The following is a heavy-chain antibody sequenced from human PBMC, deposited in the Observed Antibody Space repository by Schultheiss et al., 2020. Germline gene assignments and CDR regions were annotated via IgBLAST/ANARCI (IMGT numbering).Heavy chain of an antibody. D-gene: IGHD4-17*01. V-gene: IGHV3-23*01. CDR1: GFTFSSYA. CDR2: ISSIGGST. CDR3: AKNRGIGATVTSFDS. J-gene: IGHJ4*02. Sequence: GGSLRLSCAASGFTFSSYAMSWVRQAPGKGLEWVSAISSIGGSTYYADSVKGRFTISRDNSKNTLYLQMNSLRAEDTAVYYCAKNRGIGATVTSFDSWGQGTLVTVAS.